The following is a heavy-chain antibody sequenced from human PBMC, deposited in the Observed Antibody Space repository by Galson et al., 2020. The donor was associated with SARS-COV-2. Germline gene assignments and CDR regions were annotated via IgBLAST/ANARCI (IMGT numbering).Heavy chain of an antibody. Sequence: GESLKISCAASGFTFSSYGMHWVRQAPGKGLEWVAVIWYDGSNKYYADSVKGRFTISRDNSKNTLYLQMNSLRAEDTAVYYCARDHLSYYDSSGYYADYWGQGTLVIVSS. D-gene: IGHD3-22*01. V-gene: IGHV3-33*01. CDR1: GFTFSSYG. CDR2: IWYDGSNK. CDR3: ARDHLSYYDSSGYYADY. J-gene: IGHJ4*02.